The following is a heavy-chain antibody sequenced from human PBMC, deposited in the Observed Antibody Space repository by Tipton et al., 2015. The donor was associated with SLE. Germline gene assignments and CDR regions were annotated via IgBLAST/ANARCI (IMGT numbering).Heavy chain of an antibody. Sequence: TLSLTCAVSGYSISSGYYWGWIRQPPGKGLEWIGSIYHSGSTYYNPSLKSRVTMSVDTSKNQFSLKLSSVTAADTAVYYCARGHLHLTYYFDYWGQGTLVTVSS. V-gene: IGHV4-38-2*01. D-gene: IGHD3-16*01. CDR1: GYSISSGYY. CDR2: IYHSGST. CDR3: ARGHLHLTYYFDY. J-gene: IGHJ4*02.